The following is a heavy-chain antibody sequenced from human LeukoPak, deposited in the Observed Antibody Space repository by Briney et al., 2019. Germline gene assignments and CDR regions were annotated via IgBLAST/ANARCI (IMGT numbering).Heavy chain of an antibody. D-gene: IGHD3-22*01. CDR2: ISASGDVT. CDR1: GFTFSKFP. V-gene: IGHV3-23*01. CDR3: AKGTMDGGQYYYDSS. Sequence: GGSLRLSCAASGFTFSKFPMGWVRQAPGRGLEWVSAISASGDVTFYADSLRGRFTISRDNSKSTLYLQMNGLRAEDTAVYYCAKGTMDGGQYYYDSSGGQGILVTVSS. J-gene: IGHJ4*02.